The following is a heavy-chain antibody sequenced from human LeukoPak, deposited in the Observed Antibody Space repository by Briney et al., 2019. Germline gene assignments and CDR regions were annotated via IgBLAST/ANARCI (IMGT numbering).Heavy chain of an antibody. J-gene: IGHJ3*01. CDR1: GFTFNNYD. CDR2: IAYDGRNK. Sequence: GGSVTLSCAASGFTFNNYDMHWVRQAPDKGLKWVAGIAYDGRNKYYADSVKGRFTISRDNSKNTLNLQMNRLRTEDTAVYYCAKPRDIDSWAFDVWGQGTMVTVS. D-gene: IGHD2-15*01. V-gene: IGHV3-30*18. CDR3: AKPRDIDSWAFDV.